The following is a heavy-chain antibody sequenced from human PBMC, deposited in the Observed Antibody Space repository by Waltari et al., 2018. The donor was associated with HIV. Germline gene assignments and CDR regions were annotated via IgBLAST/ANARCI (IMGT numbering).Heavy chain of an antibody. Sequence: QVQLQESGPGLVKPSATLSLTCLVSGGSINNYSWNWLRQPAGKGLEWLGRINASGGTNYNPSLKSRVTMSVDTSKNQFSLKLTSVTAADTAVYFCARETSGPTWRLFDSWGQGTLVTVSS. CDR3: ARETSGPTWRLFDS. V-gene: IGHV4-4*07. D-gene: IGHD1-26*01. J-gene: IGHJ4*02. CDR2: INASGGT. CDR1: GGSINNYS.